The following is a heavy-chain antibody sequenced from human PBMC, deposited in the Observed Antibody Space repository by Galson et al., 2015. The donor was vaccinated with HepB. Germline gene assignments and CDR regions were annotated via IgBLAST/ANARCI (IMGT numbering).Heavy chain of an antibody. V-gene: IGHV1-46*01. CDR3: ARGRDWNYPSYDY. CDR2: ISPSGGST. Sequence: SVKVSCKASGYTFTSSYMHWVRQAPGQGLEWMGIISPSGGSTTYAQKFQGRVTMTRDTSTSTVYMELSSLRSEDTAVYYCARGRDWNYPSYDYWGQGTLVTVSS. D-gene: IGHD1-7*01. J-gene: IGHJ4*02. CDR1: GYTFTSSY.